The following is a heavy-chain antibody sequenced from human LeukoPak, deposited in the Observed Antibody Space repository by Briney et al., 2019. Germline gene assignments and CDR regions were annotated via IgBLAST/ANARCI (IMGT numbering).Heavy chain of an antibody. D-gene: IGHD3-3*01. Sequence: SETLSLTCTVSGGSISSSSYYWGRIRQPPGKGLEWIGSIYYSGSTYYNPSLKSRVTISVGTSKNQFSLKLSSVTAADTAVYYCATTYYDFWSGSFGMDVWGQGTTVTVSS. V-gene: IGHV4-39*01. CDR1: GGSISSSSYY. CDR2: IYYSGST. CDR3: ATTYYDFWSGSFGMDV. J-gene: IGHJ6*02.